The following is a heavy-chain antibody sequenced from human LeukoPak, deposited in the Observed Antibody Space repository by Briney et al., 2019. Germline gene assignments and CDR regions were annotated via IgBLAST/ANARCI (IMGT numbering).Heavy chain of an antibody. CDR2: INYSGAT. V-gene: IGHV4-59*11. CDR1: GGSISRHH. J-gene: IGHJ4*02. Sequence: SETLSLTCSVSGGSISRHHWSWIRQPPGKGLEWIGYINYSGATNYNPSLKSRVTISVDTSKNLVSLKLNSVTAADTARYYCARDSLATTGISFHYWGQGTLVAVSS. D-gene: IGHD2-8*02. CDR3: ARDSLATTGISFHY.